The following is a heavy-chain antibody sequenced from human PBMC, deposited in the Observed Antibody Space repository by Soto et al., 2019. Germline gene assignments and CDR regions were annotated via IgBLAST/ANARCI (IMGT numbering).Heavy chain of an antibody. Sequence: SETLSLTCTVSGGSISSGGHYWSWIRQHPGTGLEWIGYIYHTGGTYSNPSLKSRATISIDTSKNQFSLKVNSVTDADTAVYYCARGGDGFDMWGQGTMVTVSS. V-gene: IGHV4-31*03. CDR3: ARGGDGFDM. CDR2: IYHTGGT. CDR1: GGSISSGGHY. J-gene: IGHJ3*02.